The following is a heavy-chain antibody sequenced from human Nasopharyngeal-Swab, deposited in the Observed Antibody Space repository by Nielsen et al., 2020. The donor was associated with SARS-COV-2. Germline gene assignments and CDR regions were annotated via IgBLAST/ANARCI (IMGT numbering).Heavy chain of an antibody. V-gene: IGHV4-30-4*01. CDR2: IYYSGST. D-gene: IGHD3-3*01. J-gene: IGHJ6*03. Sequence: WIRQPPGKGLEWIGYIYYSGSTYYNPSLKSRVTISVDTSKNQFSLKLSSVTAADTAVYYCARDGYDFWSGCLRGTGRYYYYYYMDVWGKGTTVTVSS. CDR3: ARDGYDFWSGCLRGTGRYYYYYYMDV.